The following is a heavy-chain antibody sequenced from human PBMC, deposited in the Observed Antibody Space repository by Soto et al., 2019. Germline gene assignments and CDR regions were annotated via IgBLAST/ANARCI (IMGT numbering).Heavy chain of an antibody. V-gene: IGHV3-23*01. Sequence: EVQLLESGGGLVQPGGSLRLSCAASGFTFSSYAMSWVRQAPGKGLEWVSAISGSGGSTYYADSVKGRFTISRDNSKNTLYLQMNSLRAEDTAVYYCAKDVEATVTLFGAFDIGGQGTMVTVSS. CDR1: GFTFSSYA. CDR2: ISGSGGST. CDR3: AKDVEATVTLFGAFDI. D-gene: IGHD4-17*01. J-gene: IGHJ3*02.